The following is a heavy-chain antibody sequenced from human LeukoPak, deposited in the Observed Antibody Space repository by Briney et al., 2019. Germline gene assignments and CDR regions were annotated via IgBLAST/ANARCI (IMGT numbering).Heavy chain of an antibody. CDR1: GGSISSYY. Sequence: SETLSLTCTVSGGSISSYYWSWIRQPPGKGQEWIGYIYYSGSTNYNPSLKSRVTISLDTSKNQFSLKLSSVTAADAAVYYCARDDYYDSSAIFDYWGQGTLVTVSS. D-gene: IGHD3-22*01. J-gene: IGHJ4*02. V-gene: IGHV4-59*01. CDR3: ARDDYYDSSAIFDY. CDR2: IYYSGST.